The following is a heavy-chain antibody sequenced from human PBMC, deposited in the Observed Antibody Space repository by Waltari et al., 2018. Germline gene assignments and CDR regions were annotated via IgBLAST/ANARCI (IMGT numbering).Heavy chain of an antibody. CDR2: VYYNGDT. CDR3: ARHSGYSGHDYFDY. J-gene: IGHJ4*02. Sequence: QVQLQESGPGLVKPSETLSLTCTVSGASISDYWWSWLRRPPGKGLEWIGYVYYNGDTDSYPSLKSRVTLSVDTTKRQVSLRLSSVTAADTAVYYCARHSGYSGHDYFDYWGQGTPVTVSS. V-gene: IGHV4-59*08. CDR1: GASISDYW. D-gene: IGHD5-12*01.